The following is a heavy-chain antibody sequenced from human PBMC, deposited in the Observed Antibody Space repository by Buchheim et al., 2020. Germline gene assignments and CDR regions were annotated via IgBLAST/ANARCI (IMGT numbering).Heavy chain of an antibody. CDR1: GGTFRSYA. J-gene: IGHJ4*02. V-gene: IGHV1-69*01. CDR2: IIPISGTA. Sequence: QVQLVQSGAEVRKPGSSVKVSCKASGGTFRSYAISWVRQAPGQGLEWMGGIIPISGTANYAQKFQGRVKIIADESTSTAYMELSSLRSEDTAVYYCARGCSPLGRYYYDNSGYYFDYWGQGTL. CDR3: ARGCSPLGRYYYDNSGYYFDY. D-gene: IGHD3-22*01.